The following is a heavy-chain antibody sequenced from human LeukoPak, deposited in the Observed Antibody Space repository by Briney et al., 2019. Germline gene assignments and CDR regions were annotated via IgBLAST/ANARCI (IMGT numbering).Heavy chain of an antibody. CDR2: MNPNSGNT. CDR3: ATSPGYDY. V-gene: IGHV1-8*01. J-gene: IGHJ4*02. D-gene: IGHD1-14*01. Sequence: ASVNVSCKASGYTFTNYDINWVRQATGQGLEWMGWMNPNSGNTGYAQKFQGTVTMTEDTSTDTAYMELTSLRSEDTAVYYCATSPGYDYWGQGTLVTVSS. CDR1: GYTFTNYD.